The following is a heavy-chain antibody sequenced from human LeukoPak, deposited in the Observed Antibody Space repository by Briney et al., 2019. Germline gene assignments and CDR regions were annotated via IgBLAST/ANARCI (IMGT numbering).Heavy chain of an antibody. J-gene: IGHJ4*02. V-gene: IGHV1-69*04. CDR1: GGTFSSYA. Sequence: ASVKVSCKASGGTFSSYAISWVRQAPGQGLEWMGRIIPILGIANYAQKFQGRVTITADKSTSTAYMELSSLRSEDTAVYYCASSSQGYGDYGTGDYWGQGTLVTVSS. D-gene: IGHD4-17*01. CDR3: ASSSQGYGDYGTGDY. CDR2: IIPILGIA.